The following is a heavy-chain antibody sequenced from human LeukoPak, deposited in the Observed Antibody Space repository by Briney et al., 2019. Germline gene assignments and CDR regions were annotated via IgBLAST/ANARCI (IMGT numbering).Heavy chain of an antibody. Sequence: SETLSLTCAVYGESFSGYYWTWIRQPPGKGLQWIGEIIESGATKYMSSLKSRVTISIDTSKNQFSLKLSSVTAADTAVYYCAREEYYYDSSGYYVWFDPWGQGTLVTVSS. J-gene: IGHJ5*02. CDR2: IIESGAT. V-gene: IGHV4-34*12. CDR3: AREEYYYDSSGYYVWFDP. D-gene: IGHD3-22*01. CDR1: GESFSGYY.